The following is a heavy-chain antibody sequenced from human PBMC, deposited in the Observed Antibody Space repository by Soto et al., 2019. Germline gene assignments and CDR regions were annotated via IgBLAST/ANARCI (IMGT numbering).Heavy chain of an antibody. CDR3: AAYSLTIFGVEETYGMDV. D-gene: IGHD3-3*01. Sequence: SVQVSCKAAGYPFTSSAVQWVRQARGQRLEWIGWIVVGSGNTNYAQKFQERVTITRDMSTSTAYMELSSLRSEDTAVYYCAAYSLTIFGVEETYGMDVWGQGTTVTVSS. J-gene: IGHJ6*02. V-gene: IGHV1-58*01. CDR2: IVVGSGNT. CDR1: GYPFTSSA.